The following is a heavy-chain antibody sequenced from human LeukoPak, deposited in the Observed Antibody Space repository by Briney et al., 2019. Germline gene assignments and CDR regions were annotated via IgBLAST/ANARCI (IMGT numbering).Heavy chain of an antibody. J-gene: IGHJ4*02. V-gene: IGHV1-8*01. D-gene: IGHD1-26*01. CDR2: MNPNSGNT. Sequence: ASVKVSCKASGYTFTSYDINWVRQATGQGLEWMGWMNPNSGNTGYAQKFQGRVTMTRDTSISTAYMELSRLRSDDTAVYYCARVTSGSVHFDYWGQGTLVTVSS. CDR3: ARVTSGSVHFDY. CDR1: GYTFTSYD.